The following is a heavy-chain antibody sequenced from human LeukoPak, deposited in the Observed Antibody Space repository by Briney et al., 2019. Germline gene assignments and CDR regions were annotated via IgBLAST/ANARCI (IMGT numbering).Heavy chain of an antibody. CDR1: GGSIRSYY. CDR3: ASHVTVLGTRGFDY. Sequence: PSETLSLTCTVSGGSIRSYYWTWIRQPAGKGLEWIGRIYASGSTNYNYNPSLKSRVTMSVDKPKNHFSLNLRSVTAADTAIYYCASHVTVLGTRGFDYWGQGILVTVSS. J-gene: IGHJ4*02. D-gene: IGHD6-19*01. CDR2: IYASGSTNY. V-gene: IGHV4-4*07.